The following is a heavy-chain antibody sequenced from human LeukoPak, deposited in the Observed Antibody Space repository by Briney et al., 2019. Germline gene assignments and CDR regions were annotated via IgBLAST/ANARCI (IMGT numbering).Heavy chain of an antibody. Sequence: GGSLRLPCTVSGFNFGVYAMSWVRQAPGKGLEWVGFIKTKTGGGATKYAASVEDRFIISRDDSKSIAYLQMSSLKTEDTAVYYCVRMGGGNSGWLFQHWGQGTLVSVSS. J-gene: IGHJ1*01. D-gene: IGHD6-19*01. V-gene: IGHV3-49*04. CDR2: IKTKTGGGAT. CDR1: GFNFGVYA. CDR3: VRMGGGNSGWLFQH.